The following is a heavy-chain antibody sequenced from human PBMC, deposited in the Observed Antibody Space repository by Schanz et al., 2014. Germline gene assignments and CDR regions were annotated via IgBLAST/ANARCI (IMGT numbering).Heavy chain of an antibody. D-gene: IGHD6-13*01. CDR2: IYHSGST. J-gene: IGHJ6*02. V-gene: IGHV4-4*02. CDR3: ARIAPGIAAAGSLTIRVYYYYGMDV. Sequence: QVQLQESGPGLVKPSGTLSLTCAVSGGSISSSDWWSWVRQPPGKGLEWIGEIYHSGSTNYNPSLKVRVTIPVENSKNHFSLKLSSVTAADTAVYYCARIAPGIAAAGSLTIRVYYYYGMDVWGQGTTVTVSS. CDR1: GGSISSSDW.